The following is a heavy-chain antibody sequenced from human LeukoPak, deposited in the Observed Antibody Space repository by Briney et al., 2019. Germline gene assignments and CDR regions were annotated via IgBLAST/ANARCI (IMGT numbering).Heavy chain of an antibody. Sequence: GASVNVSGKAFDYTFTSYGISWVRQAPGQGLEWMGWISAYNGNTNYAQKLQGRVTMTTDTSTSTAYMELRSLRSDDTAVYYCARDYQYRGGVDPWGQGTLVTVSS. CDR3: ARDYQYRGGVDP. D-gene: IGHD3-16*01. CDR1: DYTFTSYG. CDR2: ISAYNGNT. J-gene: IGHJ5*02. V-gene: IGHV1-18*01.